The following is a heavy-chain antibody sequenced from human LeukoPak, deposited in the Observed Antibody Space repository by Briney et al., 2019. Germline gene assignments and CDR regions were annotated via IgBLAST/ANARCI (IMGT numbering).Heavy chain of an antibody. CDR2: IIPIFGTA. J-gene: IGHJ4*02. Sequence: ASVKVSCKASGGTFSSYAISWVRQAPGQGLEWMGGIIPIFGTANYAQKFQGRVTITADKSTSTAYMELSSLRSEDTAVYYCARPPGYCSGGSCRLDYWGQGTLVTVSS. CDR3: ARPPGYCSGGSCRLDY. V-gene: IGHV1-69*06. CDR1: GGTFSSYA. D-gene: IGHD2-15*01.